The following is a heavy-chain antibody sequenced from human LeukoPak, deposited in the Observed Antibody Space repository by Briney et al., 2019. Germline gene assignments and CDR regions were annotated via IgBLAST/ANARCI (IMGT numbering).Heavy chain of an antibody. CDR3: ARQSSGRHNGMDV. J-gene: IGHJ6*02. V-gene: IGHV5-51*01. D-gene: IGHD3-10*01. CDR1: GFSFTSYW. CDR2: IYPGDSDT. Sequence: GESLKISCKGSGFSFTSYWIGWVRQMPGKGLEWVGIIYPGDSDTRYSPSFQGQVTISADKSISTAYLQWSSLKASDTAMYYCARQSSGRHNGMDVWGQGTTVTVSS.